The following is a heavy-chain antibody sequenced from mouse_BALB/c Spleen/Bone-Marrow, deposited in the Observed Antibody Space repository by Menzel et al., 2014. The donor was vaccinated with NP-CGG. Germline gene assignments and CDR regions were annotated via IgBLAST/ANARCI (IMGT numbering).Heavy chain of an antibody. J-gene: IGHJ3*01. Sequence: EVQLQQSGPELVKPGASVKVSCKASGYAFTSYSMYWVRQSHGKSLEWIGYIDPYNGGTSYNQKFKGKATLTVDKSSSTAYMHLNSLTSEDSAVYYCASQFAWFAYWGQGTLVTVSA. CDR2: IDPYNGGT. V-gene: IGHV1S135*01. CDR1: GYAFTSYS. CDR3: ASQFAWFAY.